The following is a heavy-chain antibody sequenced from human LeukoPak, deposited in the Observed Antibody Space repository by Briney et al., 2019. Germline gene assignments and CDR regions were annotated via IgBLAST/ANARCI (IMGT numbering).Heavy chain of an antibody. CDR3: AKAPAISANYYFDY. CDR1: GFTFSNYA. V-gene: IGHV3-23*01. J-gene: IGHJ4*02. CDR2: ISGSRGNT. D-gene: IGHD5-12*01. Sequence: GGSLRLSCAASGFTFSNYAMSWVRQAPGKGLEWVSTISGSRGNTYYADSVKGRFTISRDNSNNTLFLQMNSLRAEDTAVYYCAKAPAISANYYFDYWGQGTLVTVSS.